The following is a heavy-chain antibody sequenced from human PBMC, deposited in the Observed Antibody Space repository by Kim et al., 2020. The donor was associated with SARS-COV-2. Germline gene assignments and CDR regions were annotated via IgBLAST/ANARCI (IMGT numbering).Heavy chain of an antibody. CDR1: GFSLSPRGVG. J-gene: IGHJ4*02. Sequence: SGPTLVNPTQTLTLTCTFSGFSLSPRGVGVGWIRQPPGKALEWLALIYWDDDKRYSPSLKSRLTITKDTSKNQVVLTMTNMDPVDTATYYCAHRTYGPTTVGYYDYWGQGTLVTVSS. CDR2: IYWDDDK. V-gene: IGHV2-5*02. D-gene: IGHD4-17*01. CDR3: AHRTYGPTTVGYYDY.